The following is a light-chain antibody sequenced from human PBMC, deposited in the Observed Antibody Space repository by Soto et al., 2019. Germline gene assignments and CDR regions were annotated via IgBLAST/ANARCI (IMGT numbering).Light chain of an antibody. J-gene: IGKJ1*01. V-gene: IGKV1-5*03. CDR2: KAS. Sequence: DIQMTQSPSTLSGSVGDRVTITCRASKTISSWLAWYQQKPGKAPKLLIYKASTLKSGVPSRFSGSGSGTEFTLTISSLQPDDFAAYDCQHYNSYSEACGQGTKVELK. CDR3: QHYNSYSEA. CDR1: KTISSW.